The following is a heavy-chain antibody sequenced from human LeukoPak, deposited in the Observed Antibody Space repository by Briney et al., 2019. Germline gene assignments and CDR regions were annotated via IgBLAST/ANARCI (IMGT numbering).Heavy chain of an antibody. CDR1: GGSISNYY. CDR2: IYNSGSI. CDR3: ARWDYNSIDY. D-gene: IGHD3-10*01. J-gene: IGHJ4*02. Sequence: SETLSLTCTVSGGSISNYYWNWIRQPPGKGLEWIGYIYNSGSINYNPSLKSRVTMSINTSKNQFSLRLSSVTAADTAVYYCARWDYNSIDYWGQGTLVTVSA. V-gene: IGHV4-59*12.